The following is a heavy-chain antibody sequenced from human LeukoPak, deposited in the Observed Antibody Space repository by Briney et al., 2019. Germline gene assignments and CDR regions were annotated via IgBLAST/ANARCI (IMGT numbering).Heavy chain of an antibody. CDR3: AAGVEMATMGY. V-gene: IGHV3-43D*03. D-gene: IGHD5-24*01. CDR2: ISWDGGST. CDR1: GFTFDDYA. J-gene: IGHJ4*02. Sequence: GGSLRLSCAASGFTFDDYAMHWVRQAPGKGLEWVSLISWDGGSTYYADSVKGRFTISRDNSKNSLYLQMNSLRAEDTALYYCAAGVEMATMGYWGQGTLVTVSS.